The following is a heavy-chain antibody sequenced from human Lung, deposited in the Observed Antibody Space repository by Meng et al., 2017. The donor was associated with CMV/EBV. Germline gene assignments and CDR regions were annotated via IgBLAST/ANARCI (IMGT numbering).Heavy chain of an antibody. J-gene: IGHJ4*02. CDR1: GHSFTTYA. V-gene: IGHV1-3*01. CDR3: ASDVIGGQNY. CDR2: IYAGSGDT. Sequence: KVSCKASGHSFTTYALHGVRQAPGQSLEWMGRIYAGSGDTKYSPRFQGRLTFTRDTSVNTVYMDLSSLTSEDTAVYYCASDVIGGQNYWGQGTLVTVSS. D-gene: IGHD3-16*01.